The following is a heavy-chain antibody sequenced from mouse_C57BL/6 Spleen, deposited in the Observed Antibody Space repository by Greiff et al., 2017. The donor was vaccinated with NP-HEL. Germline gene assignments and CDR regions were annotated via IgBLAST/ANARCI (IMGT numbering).Heavy chain of an antibody. CDR2: TNPTNGRT. Sequence: QLQQSGAELVKAGASVKMSCKASGYTFTSYWMHWVKQRLGQGLEWFAETNPTNGRTYYNEKFKSKATLTVDKSSSTAYMLLSGPTCEDSAVYYCARIKKIVATYFDYWGQGTTLTVSS. D-gene: IGHD1-1*01. CDR3: ARIKKIVATYFDY. CDR1: GYTFTSYW. J-gene: IGHJ2*01. V-gene: IGHV1S81*02.